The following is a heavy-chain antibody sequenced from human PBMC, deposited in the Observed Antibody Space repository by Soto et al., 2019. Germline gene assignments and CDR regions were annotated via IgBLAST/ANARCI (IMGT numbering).Heavy chain of an antibody. V-gene: IGHV2-5*02. J-gene: IGHJ5*02. CDR2: IYWDDDK. Sequence: QITLKESGPTLVKPTQTLTLTCTFSGFSLSTSGVGVGWIRQPPGKALEWLALIYWDDDKRYSPSLKSRLTIPNDTSKTQVVLTITNMDPVDTATYYCAQTFVRNHYGDPRGFDPWGQGTLVTVSS. CDR3: AQTFVRNHYGDPRGFDP. CDR1: GFSLSTSGVG. D-gene: IGHD4-17*01.